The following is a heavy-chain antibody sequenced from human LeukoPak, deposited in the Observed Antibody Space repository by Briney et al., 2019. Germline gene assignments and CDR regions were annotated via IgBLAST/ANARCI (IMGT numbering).Heavy chain of an antibody. Sequence: PGGSLRLSCAVSGFTFSSYSMNWVRQAPGKGLEWISYISSSTSTIYYADSVKGRFTTSRDNARSSLYLQMNSLRDDDTAVYYCARVHGSGSLGYWGQGTLVTVSS. D-gene: IGHD3-10*01. J-gene: IGHJ4*02. V-gene: IGHV3-48*02. CDR1: GFTFSSYS. CDR3: ARVHGSGSLGY. CDR2: ISSSTSTI.